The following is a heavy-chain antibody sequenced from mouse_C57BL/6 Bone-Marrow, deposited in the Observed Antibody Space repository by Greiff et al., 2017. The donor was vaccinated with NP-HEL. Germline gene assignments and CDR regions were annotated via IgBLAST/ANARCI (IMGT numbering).Heavy chain of an antibody. Sequence: QVQLQQSGAELARPGASVKLSCKASGYTFTSYGISWVKQRTGQGLEWIGEIYPRSGNTYYNEKFKGKATLTADKSSSTAYMELRSLTSEDSAVYFCARVGMIRYWYFDVWGTGTTVTVSS. V-gene: IGHV1-81*01. J-gene: IGHJ1*03. CDR2: IYPRSGNT. CDR1: GYTFTSYG. D-gene: IGHD2-4*01. CDR3: ARVGMIRYWYFDV.